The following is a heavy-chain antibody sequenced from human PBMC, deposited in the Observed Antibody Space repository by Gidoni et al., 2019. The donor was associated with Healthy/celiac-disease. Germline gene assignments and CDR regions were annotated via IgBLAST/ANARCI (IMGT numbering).Heavy chain of an antibody. CDR1: GGSFSGYY. D-gene: IGHD6-13*01. CDR3: ARVEQQLFINWFDP. J-gene: IGHJ5*02. CDR2: INHSGST. Sequence: QVQLQQWGAGLLKPSETLSLTCAVYGGSFSGYYWSWIRQPPGKGLEWIGEINHSGSTNYNPSLKSRVTISVDTSKNQFSLKLSSVTAADTAVYYCARVEQQLFINWFDPWGQGTLVTVSS. V-gene: IGHV4-34*01.